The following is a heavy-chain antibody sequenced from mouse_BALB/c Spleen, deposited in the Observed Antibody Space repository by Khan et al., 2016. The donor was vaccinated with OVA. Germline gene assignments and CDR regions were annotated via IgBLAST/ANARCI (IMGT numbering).Heavy chain of an antibody. CDR1: GFAFSSYD. D-gene: IGHD2-10*01. CDR2: ISGTGIYT. Sequence: EVQRVESGGGLVKPGGSLKLSCAPSGFAFSSYDMSWVRQTPEKRLEWVATISGTGIYTYYPDSVKGRFTISRDNARNTLYLQMSSLRSEDKALYFCARPSYYGNPWFTYWGQGTLVTVSA. CDR3: ARPSYYGNPWFTY. J-gene: IGHJ3*01. V-gene: IGHV5-9*02.